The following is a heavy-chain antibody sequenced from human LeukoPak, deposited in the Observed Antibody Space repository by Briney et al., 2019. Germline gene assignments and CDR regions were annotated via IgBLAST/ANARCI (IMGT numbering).Heavy chain of an antibody. V-gene: IGHV4-59*01. J-gene: IGHJ6*02. D-gene: IGHD6-13*01. CDR2: IYYSGST. CDR3: ARDRAAAGYYYYGMDV. CDR1: GGSICSYY. Sequence: SETLSLTCTVSGGSICSYYWSWIRQPPGEGLEWMGYIYYSGSTNYNPSLKSRVTISVDTSKNQFSLKLSSVTAADTAVYYCARDRAAAGYYYYGMDVWGQGTTVTVSS.